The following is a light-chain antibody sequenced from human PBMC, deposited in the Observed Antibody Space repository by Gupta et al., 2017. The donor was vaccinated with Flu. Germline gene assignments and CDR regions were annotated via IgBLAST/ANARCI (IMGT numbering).Light chain of an antibody. CDR2: GVS. J-gene: IGKJ1*01. Sequence: IVLTQSPGTLSLSPGERVTLSCRASQTVSGSYLAWYQQKPGLAPRLLTEGVSSRATGSPDRSRGSGSGRDFTSTSSRMKTRDLAVDVSVLDVKVPWTFGQGTKAEIK. CDR3: VLDVKVPWT. CDR1: QTVSGSY. V-gene: IGKV3-20*01.